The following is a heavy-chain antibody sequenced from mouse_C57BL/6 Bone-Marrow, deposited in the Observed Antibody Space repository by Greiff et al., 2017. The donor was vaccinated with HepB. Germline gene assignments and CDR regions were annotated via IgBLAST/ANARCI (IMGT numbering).Heavy chain of an antibody. CDR2: IHPSDSDT. D-gene: IGHD1-1*01. V-gene: IGHV1-74*01. Sequence: QVQLQQPGAELVKPGASVKVSCKASGYTFTSYWMHWVKQRPGQGLEWIGRIHPSDSDTNYNQKFKGKATLTVDKSSSIAYRQLSSLSSEYSAVYYCAIRKPFYGSRFDYCGQGTTLTVSS. CDR1: GYTFTSYW. CDR3: AIRKPFYGSRFDY. J-gene: IGHJ2*01.